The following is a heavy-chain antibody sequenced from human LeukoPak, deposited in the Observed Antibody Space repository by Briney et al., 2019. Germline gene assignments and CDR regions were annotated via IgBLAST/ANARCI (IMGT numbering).Heavy chain of an antibody. Sequence: SQTLSLTCTVSGGSISSGGYYWSWIRQHPGKGLEWIGYIYYSGSTYYNPSLKSRVTISVDTSKNQFSLKLSSVTAADTAVYYCARTDYYGSGSYYNGFDYWGQGTLVTVSS. D-gene: IGHD3-10*01. V-gene: IGHV4-31*03. CDR1: GGSISSGGYY. CDR2: IYYSGST. CDR3: ARTDYYGSGSYYNGFDY. J-gene: IGHJ4*02.